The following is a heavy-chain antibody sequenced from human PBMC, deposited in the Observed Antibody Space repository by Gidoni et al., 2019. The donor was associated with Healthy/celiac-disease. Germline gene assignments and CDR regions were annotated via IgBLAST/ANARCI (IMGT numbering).Heavy chain of an antibody. Sequence: EVQLVESGGGLVRPGRSLTLAVPSCGFTFGDYAMSWFLQAPGKGLEWVGFIRSKAYGGTTEYAASVKGRFTISRDDSKSIAYLQMNSRKTEDTAVYSCTSYSSSTKIDYWGQGTLVTVSS. CDR1: GFTFGDYA. CDR3: TSYSSSTKIDY. J-gene: IGHJ4*02. CDR2: IRSKAYGGTT. D-gene: IGHD6-6*01. V-gene: IGHV3-49*03.